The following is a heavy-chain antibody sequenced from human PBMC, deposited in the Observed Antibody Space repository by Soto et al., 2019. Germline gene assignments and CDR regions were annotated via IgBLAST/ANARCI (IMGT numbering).Heavy chain of an antibody. D-gene: IGHD2-2*01. CDR1: GGSISSGDYY. Sequence: PSETLSLTCTVSGGSISSGDYYWSWVRQHPGKDLEWIGYIYYSGSTYYNPSLKSRVIISVDTSKNQFSLKLSSVTAADTAVYYCARDVAMTLDHWGQGTLVTVSS. CDR2: IYYSGST. CDR3: ARDVAMTLDH. V-gene: IGHV4-31*03. J-gene: IGHJ4*02.